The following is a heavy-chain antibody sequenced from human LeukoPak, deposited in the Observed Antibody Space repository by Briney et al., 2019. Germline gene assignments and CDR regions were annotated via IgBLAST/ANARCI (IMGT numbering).Heavy chain of an antibody. CDR3: ARDLNSGHYTFDY. D-gene: IGHD1-26*01. Sequence: GGSLRLSCAASRFTFSSYEMNWVRQAPGKGLEWVSYISYSSSTIYYADSVKGRFTISRDNAKNSLYLQMNSLRDEDTAVYYCARDLNSGHYTFDYWGQGALVTVSS. J-gene: IGHJ4*02. CDR1: RFTFSSYE. CDR2: ISYSSSTI. V-gene: IGHV3-48*02.